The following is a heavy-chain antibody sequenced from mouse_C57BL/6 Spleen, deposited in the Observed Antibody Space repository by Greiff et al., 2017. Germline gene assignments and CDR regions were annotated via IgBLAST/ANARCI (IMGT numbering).Heavy chain of an antibody. J-gene: IGHJ4*01. CDR3: AISAYYYDDDAMDY. D-gene: IGHD2-4*01. Sequence: QVQLQQSGPELVKPGASVTISCKASGYAFSRYWMHWVKQRPGKGLEWIGRIYPGDGDTNYNGKLKGKATRTADNSSSTADMQRSSLTSEDSAVYFCAISAYYYDDDAMDYWGQGTSVTVSA. CDR2: IYPGDGDT. V-gene: IGHV1-82*01. CDR1: GYAFSRYW.